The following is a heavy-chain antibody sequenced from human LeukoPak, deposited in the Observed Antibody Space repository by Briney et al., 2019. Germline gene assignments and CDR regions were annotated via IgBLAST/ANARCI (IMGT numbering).Heavy chain of an antibody. Sequence: ASLKVSCKTSGYTFTSYYIHWVRQAPGQGLEWVGIINPRGGSTTYGQKFQGRVTMTRDTSTSTVYMELSSLRSEDTAVYYRTRELGGSYNDYWGQGTLVTVSS. CDR1: GYTFTSYY. CDR3: TRELGGSYNDY. V-gene: IGHV1-46*01. J-gene: IGHJ4*02. CDR2: INPRGGST. D-gene: IGHD1-26*01.